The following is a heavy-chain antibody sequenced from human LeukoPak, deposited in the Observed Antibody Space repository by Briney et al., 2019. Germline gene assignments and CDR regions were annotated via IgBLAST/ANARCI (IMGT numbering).Heavy chain of an antibody. CDR3: ARHPRRLRFLEWLFD. D-gene: IGHD3-3*01. V-gene: IGHV4-39*01. J-gene: IGHJ4*02. Sequence: LSETLSLTCTVSGGSISSSSYYWGWIRQPPGKGLEWIGSIYYSGSTYYNPSLKSRVTISVDTSKNQFSLKLSSVTAADTAVYYCARHPRRLRFLEWLFDWGQGTLVTVSS. CDR2: IYYSGST. CDR1: GGSISSSSYY.